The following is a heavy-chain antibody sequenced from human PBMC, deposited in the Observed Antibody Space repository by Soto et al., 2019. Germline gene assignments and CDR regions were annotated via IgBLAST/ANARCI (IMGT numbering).Heavy chain of an antibody. V-gene: IGHV4-34*01. CDR3: ARGVRGYSYGYVWFDP. J-gene: IGHJ5*02. CDR2: INHSGST. D-gene: IGHD5-18*01. CDR1: GGSFSGYY. Sequence: PSETLSLTCAVYGGSFSGYYWSWIRQPPGKGLEWIGEINHSGSTNYNPSLKSRVTISVDTSKNQFSLKLSSVTAADTAVYYCARGVRGYSYGYVWFDPWGQGTLVTVSS.